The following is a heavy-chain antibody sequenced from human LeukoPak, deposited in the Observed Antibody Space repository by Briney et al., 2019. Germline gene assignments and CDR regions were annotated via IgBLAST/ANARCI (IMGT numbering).Heavy chain of an antibody. CDR1: GGSISSGGHS. J-gene: IGHJ4*02. D-gene: IGHD6-19*01. CDR2: IYQSGST. CDR3: ARSVAGTFDY. Sequence: PSQTLSLTCAVSGGSISSGGHSWSWIRQPPGKGLEWIGYIYQSGSTYYNPSLKSRVTISVDTSKNQFSLKLSSVTAADTAVYYCARSVAGTFDYWGQGTLVTVSS. V-gene: IGHV4-30-2*02.